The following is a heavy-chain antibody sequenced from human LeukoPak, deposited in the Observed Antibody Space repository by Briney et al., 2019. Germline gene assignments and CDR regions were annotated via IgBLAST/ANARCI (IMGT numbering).Heavy chain of an antibody. CDR2: ISGSGNNA. Sequence: PGGSLRLSCAASGFIFSNYGMSWVRQAPGKGLEWVSSISGSGNNAYYADSVKGRFTISRDNSKTTLYLQMNSLRVEDTAVYYCVGPQKGWGSLDYWGQETLVTVSS. V-gene: IGHV3-23*01. D-gene: IGHD3-16*01. CDR1: GFIFSNYG. J-gene: IGHJ4*02. CDR3: VGPQKGWGSLDY.